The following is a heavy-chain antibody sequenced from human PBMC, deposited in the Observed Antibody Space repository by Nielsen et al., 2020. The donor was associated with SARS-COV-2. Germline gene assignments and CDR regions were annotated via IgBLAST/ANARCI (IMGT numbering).Heavy chain of an antibody. CDR3: ARENWNDKY. Sequence: GESLKISCAASGFTFSSYGMHWVRQAPGKGLEWVAVIWYDGSNKYYGDSVKGRFTISRDNSKNTLYLQMNSLRAEDTAVYYCARENWNDKYWGQGTLVTVSS. CDR1: GFTFSSYG. D-gene: IGHD1-1*01. CDR2: IWYDGSNK. J-gene: IGHJ4*02. V-gene: IGHV3-33*01.